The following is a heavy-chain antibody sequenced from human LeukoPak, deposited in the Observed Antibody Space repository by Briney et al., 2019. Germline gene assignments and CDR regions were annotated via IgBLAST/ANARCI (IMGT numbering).Heavy chain of an antibody. CDR1: GGSISSSS. J-gene: IGHJ6*03. V-gene: IGHV3-21*01. Sequence: PSETLSLTCTVSGGSISSSSYYWGWIRQPPGKGLEWVASISISTTYIDYADSVKGRFTISRDNAKNSLYLQMNSLRAEDTAVYYCAREVYYYMDVWGKGTTVTISS. CDR3: AREVYYYMDV. CDR2: ISISTTYI.